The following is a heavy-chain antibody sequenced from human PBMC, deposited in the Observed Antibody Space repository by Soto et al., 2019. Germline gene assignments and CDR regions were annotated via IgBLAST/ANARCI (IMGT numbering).Heavy chain of an antibody. CDR3: ARNRYSSGWYEIDL. CDR2: IYYSGST. CDR1: GYSISSSNW. J-gene: IGHJ2*01. Sequence: QVQLQESGPGLVKPSDTLSLTCAVSGYSISSSNWWGWIRQPPGKGLEWIGYIYYSGSTYYNPSLKSRVTXXVXTYXNQFSLKLSSVTAVDTAVYYCARNRYSSGWYEIDLWGRGTLVTVSS. D-gene: IGHD6-19*01. V-gene: IGHV4-28*01.